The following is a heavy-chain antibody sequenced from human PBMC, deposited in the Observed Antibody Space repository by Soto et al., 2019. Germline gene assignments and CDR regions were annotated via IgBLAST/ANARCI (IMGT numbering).Heavy chain of an antibody. J-gene: IGHJ6*02. CDR1: GGTFSSYA. CDR3: ASGGGDCGGDCYPHSDYGMDV. CDR2: IIPIFGTA. V-gene: IGHV1-69*12. D-gene: IGHD2-21*02. Sequence: QVQLVQSGAEVKKPGSSVKVSCKASGGTFSSYAISWVRQAPGQGLEWMGGIIPIFGTANYAQKFQGRVTITADESTSTAYMELSSLRSEDTAVYYFASGGGDCGGDCYPHSDYGMDVWGQGTTVTVSS.